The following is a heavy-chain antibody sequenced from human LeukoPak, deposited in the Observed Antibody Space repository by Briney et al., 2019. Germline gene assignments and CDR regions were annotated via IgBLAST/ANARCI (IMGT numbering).Heavy chain of an antibody. D-gene: IGHD1-1*01. V-gene: IGHV4-38-2*02. J-gene: IGHJ4*02. CDR2: IYHSGST. Sequence: SETLSLTCTVSGYSISSGYYWGWIRQPLGKGLEWIGSIYHSGSTYYNPSLKSRVTISVDTSKNQFSLKLSSVTAADTAVYYCARESSNWSLDYWGQGTLVTVSS. CDR1: GYSISSGYY. CDR3: ARESSNWSLDY.